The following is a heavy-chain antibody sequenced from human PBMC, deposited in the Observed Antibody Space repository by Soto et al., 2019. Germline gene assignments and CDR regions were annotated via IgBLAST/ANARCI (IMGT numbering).Heavy chain of an antibody. CDR2: IYYSGST. D-gene: IGHD4-17*01. CDR1: GGSISSGDYY. V-gene: IGHV4-30-4*01. J-gene: IGHJ4*02. CDR3: ASEADYGDYVY. Sequence: QVQLQESGPGLVKPSQTLSLTCTVSGGSISSGDYYWSWIRQPPGKGLEWIGYIYYSGSTYYNPSVKCRVTISVDTSKNQFSLKLSSLTAADTAVYYCASEADYGDYVYWGQGTLVTVSS.